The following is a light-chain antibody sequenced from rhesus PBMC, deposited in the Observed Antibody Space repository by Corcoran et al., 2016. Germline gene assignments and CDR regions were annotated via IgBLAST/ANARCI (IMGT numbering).Light chain of an antibody. CDR1: QSISSW. J-gene: IGKJ3*01. CDR2: KAS. Sequence: DIQMTQSPSSLSASVGDTVTITYRASQSISSWLDWYQQKPGKAPKLLIYKASSLQSGVPSRFSGSGSGTDFTLPISSLQPEDFATYYCLQYSSSPFTFGPGTKLDIK. V-gene: IGKV1-22*01. CDR3: LQYSSSPFT.